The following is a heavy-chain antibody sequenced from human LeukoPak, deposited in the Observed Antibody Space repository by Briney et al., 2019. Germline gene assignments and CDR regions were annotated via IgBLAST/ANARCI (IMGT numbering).Heavy chain of an antibody. CDR1: GFTFSSYA. CDR3: ARGGNWNYIDY. Sequence: GGSLRLSCAASGFTFSSYAMHWVRQAPGKGLEWVAVIWYDGSNKYYADSVKGRFTISRDNSKNTLYLQMNSLRAEDTGVYYCARGGNWNYIDYWGQGTLVTVSS. CDR2: IWYDGSNK. V-gene: IGHV3-33*08. J-gene: IGHJ4*02. D-gene: IGHD1-1*01.